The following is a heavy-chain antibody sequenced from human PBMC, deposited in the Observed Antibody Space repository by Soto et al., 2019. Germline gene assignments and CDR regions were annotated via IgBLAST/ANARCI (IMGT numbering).Heavy chain of an antibody. J-gene: IGHJ6*02. CDR1: GDSVSSNSAA. CDR2: TYYRSKWYN. V-gene: IGHV6-1*01. CDR3: ARIRWLRGGYYYGMDV. Sequence: SQTLSLTCAISGDSVSSNSAAWNWIRQSPSRGLEWLGRTYYRSKWYNDYAVSVESRITINPDTSKNQFSLQLNSVTPGDTAVYYCARIRWLRGGYYYGMDVWGQGTTVTVSS. D-gene: IGHD5-12*01.